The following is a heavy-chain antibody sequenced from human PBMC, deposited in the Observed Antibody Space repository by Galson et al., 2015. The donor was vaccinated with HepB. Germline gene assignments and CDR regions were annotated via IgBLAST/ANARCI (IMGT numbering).Heavy chain of an antibody. CDR2: ISSSSSYI. D-gene: IGHD6-13*01. V-gene: IGHV3-21*01. CDR3: ARAVGGIAAEAGRGDAFDI. Sequence: SLRLSCAASGFTFSSYSMNWVRQAPGKGLEWVSSISSSSSYIYYADSVKGRFTISRDNAKNSLYLQMNSLRAEDTAVYYCARAVGGIAAEAGRGDAFDIWGQGTMVTVSS. CDR1: GFTFSSYS. J-gene: IGHJ3*02.